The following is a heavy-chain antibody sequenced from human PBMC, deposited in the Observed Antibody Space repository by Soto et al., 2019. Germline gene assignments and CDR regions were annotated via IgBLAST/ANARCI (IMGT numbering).Heavy chain of an antibody. D-gene: IGHD6-13*01. CDR3: AKDGGSSWPHFDY. Sequence: LXLSFDGSGFTFSDYYISWIRQAPGKGLEWISYSSNKYYADSVKGRFTISRDNSKNTLYLQMNSLRAEDKAVYYCAKDGGSSWPHFDYWGQGTLVTVYS. V-gene: IGHV3-11*04. CDR1: GFTFSDYY. CDR2: SSNK. J-gene: IGHJ4*02.